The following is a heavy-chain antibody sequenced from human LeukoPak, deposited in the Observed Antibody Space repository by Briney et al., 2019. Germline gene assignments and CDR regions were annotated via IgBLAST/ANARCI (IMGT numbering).Heavy chain of an antibody. J-gene: IGHJ4*02. CDR2: ISGSGGST. D-gene: IGHD3-22*01. Sequence: PGGSLRLSCAASGFIFSSYAMSWVRQAPGKGLEWVSAISGSGGSTYYADSVKGRFTISRDNSKNTLYLQMNSLRAEDTAVYYCAKSLDSSGYYYDLDYWGQGTLVTVSS. V-gene: IGHV3-23*01. CDR3: AKSLDSSGYYYDLDY. CDR1: GFIFSSYA.